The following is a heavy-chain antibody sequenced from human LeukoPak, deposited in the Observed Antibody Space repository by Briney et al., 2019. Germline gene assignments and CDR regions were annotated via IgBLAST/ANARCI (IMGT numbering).Heavy chain of an antibody. D-gene: IGHD3-22*01. J-gene: IGHJ6*04. Sequence: GGSLRLSCAASGFTFSSYSMNWVRQAPGKGLEWVSSISSSSSYIYYADSVKGRFTISRDNAKNSLYLQMNGLRAEDTAVYYCARAGYYYDSSGYYWGKGTTVTASS. CDR2: ISSSSSYI. V-gene: IGHV3-21*01. CDR1: GFTFSSYS. CDR3: ARAGYYYDSSGYY.